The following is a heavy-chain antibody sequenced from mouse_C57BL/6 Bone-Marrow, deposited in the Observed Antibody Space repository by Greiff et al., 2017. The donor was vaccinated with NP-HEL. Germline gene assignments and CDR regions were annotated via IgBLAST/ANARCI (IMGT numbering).Heavy chain of an antibody. CDR1: GFSFTTYA. CDR3: VRRYYVSRPYWYFDV. CDR2: IRSKSNNYAT. V-gene: IGHV10-1*01. J-gene: IGHJ1*03. Sequence: EVQLVESGGGLVQPKGSLKLSCAASGFSFTTYAMNWVRQAPGKGLEWVARIRSKSNNYATYYADSVKDRFTISRDDSESMLYLQMNNLKTEDTAMYYCVRRYYVSRPYWYFDVWGTGTTVTVSS. D-gene: IGHD1-1*01.